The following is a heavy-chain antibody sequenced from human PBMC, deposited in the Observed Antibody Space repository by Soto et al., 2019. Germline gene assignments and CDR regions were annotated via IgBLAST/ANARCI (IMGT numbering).Heavy chain of an antibody. V-gene: IGHV4-31*03. CDR1: GGSISSGGYY. D-gene: IGHD6-19*01. CDR3: ARDSKSYSSGWPLFDY. Sequence: QAQLQESGPGLVKPSQTLSLTCTVSGGSISSGGYYWSWIRQHPGKGLEWIGYIYYSGSTYYNPSLKSRVTIAVDTSKNQFSLKLSSVTAAGTAVYYCARDSKSYSSGWPLFDYWGQGTLVTVSS. CDR2: IYYSGST. J-gene: IGHJ4*02.